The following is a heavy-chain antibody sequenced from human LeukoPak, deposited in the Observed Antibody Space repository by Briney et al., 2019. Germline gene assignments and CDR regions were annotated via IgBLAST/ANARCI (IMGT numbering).Heavy chain of an antibody. J-gene: IGHJ3*02. CDR3: ARDTGIAVAGNKGAFDI. CDR2: IKQDGSEK. D-gene: IGHD6-19*01. Sequence: GGSLRLSCAASGFTFSSYWMSWVRQAPGKGLEWVANIKQDGSEKYYVDSVKGRFTISRDNAKNSLYLQMNSLRAEDTAVYYCARDTGIAVAGNKGAFDIWGQGTMVTVSS. V-gene: IGHV3-7*01. CDR1: GFTFSSYW.